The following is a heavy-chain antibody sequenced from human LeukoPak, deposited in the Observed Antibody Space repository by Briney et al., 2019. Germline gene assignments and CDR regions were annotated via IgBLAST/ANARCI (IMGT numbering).Heavy chain of an antibody. Sequence: GGPLRLSCAASGFTFDDYAMHWVRQAPGKGLEWVSGISWNSGSIGYADSVKGRFTISRDNAKNSLYLQMNSLRAEDTALYYCAKDKGAVAGYYFDYWGQGALVTVSS. J-gene: IGHJ4*02. D-gene: IGHD6-19*01. CDR1: GFTFDDYA. CDR2: ISWNSGSI. CDR3: AKDKGAVAGYYFDY. V-gene: IGHV3-9*01.